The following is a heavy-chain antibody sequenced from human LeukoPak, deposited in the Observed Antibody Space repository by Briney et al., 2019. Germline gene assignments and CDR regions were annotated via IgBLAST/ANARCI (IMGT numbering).Heavy chain of an antibody. CDR2: INPNSGGT. J-gene: IGHJ6*03. CDR1: GYTFTGYY. Sequence: GVSVKVSCKASGYTFTGYYMHWVRQAPGQGLEWMGWINPNSGGTNYAQKFQGRVTMTRDTSISTAYMELSRLRSDDTAVYYCARETYYDFWSGYHHYYYYYMDVWGKGTTVTVSS. D-gene: IGHD3-3*01. CDR3: ARETYYDFWSGYHHYYYYYMDV. V-gene: IGHV1-2*02.